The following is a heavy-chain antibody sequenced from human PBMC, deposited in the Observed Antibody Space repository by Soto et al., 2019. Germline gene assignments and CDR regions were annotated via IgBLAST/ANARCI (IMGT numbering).Heavy chain of an antibody. V-gene: IGHV3-23*01. J-gene: IGHJ3*02. CDR2: ILVDGRT. D-gene: IGHD2-8*02. CDR1: GFICSSYD. Sequence: LRLSCAASGFICSSYDMSWVRQAPGKGLEWVSTILVDGRTFYVDSVKGRFTISRDSSQNTVFLQMNSLTAGDTALYYCAKATATGGGAFDICGQGTIVTISS. CDR3: AKATATGGGAFDI.